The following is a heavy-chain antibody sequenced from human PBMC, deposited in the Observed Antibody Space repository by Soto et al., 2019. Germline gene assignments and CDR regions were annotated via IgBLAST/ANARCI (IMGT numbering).Heavy chain of an antibody. J-gene: IGHJ4*02. Sequence: QVQLQQWGAGLLKLSETLSLNCAVTGGSLSGYYWSWIRQPPCKGLEWIGEVKDGGHTNYSPSLRGRVTISSDTSNNQFSLRMKSVTAADTGVYYCARGQEGVVATHWDQGSLVTVSS. CDR1: GGSLSGYY. CDR3: ARGQEGVVATH. D-gene: IGHD5-12*01. CDR2: VKDGGHT. V-gene: IGHV4-34*01.